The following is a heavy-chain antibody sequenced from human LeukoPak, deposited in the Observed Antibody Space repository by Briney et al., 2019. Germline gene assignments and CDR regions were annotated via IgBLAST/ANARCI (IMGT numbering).Heavy chain of an antibody. CDR3: AREPRSNYYSYGMDV. V-gene: IGHV4-34*01. CDR2: INHSGST. Sequence: SETLSLTCAVYGGSFSGYYWSWIRQPPGKGLEWIGEINHSGSTNYNPSLKSRVTISVDTSKNQFSLKLSSVTAADTAVYYCAREPRSNYYSYGMDVWGQGTTVTVSS. J-gene: IGHJ6*02. D-gene: IGHD3-10*01. CDR1: GGSFSGYY.